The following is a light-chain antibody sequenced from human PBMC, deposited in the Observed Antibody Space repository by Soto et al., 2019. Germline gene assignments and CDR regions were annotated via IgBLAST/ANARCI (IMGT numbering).Light chain of an antibody. J-gene: IGKJ5*01. V-gene: IGKV3-15*01. CDR1: QSVSSN. CDR2: GAS. Sequence: EIVMTQSPATLSVSPGERATLSCRASQSVSSNLAWYQQIPGQAPRLLIYGASTRATGIPARFSGSGSGTEFTLSISSLQSEDFAVYYCQQYSNWPPITFGQRTRLEIK. CDR3: QQYSNWPPIT.